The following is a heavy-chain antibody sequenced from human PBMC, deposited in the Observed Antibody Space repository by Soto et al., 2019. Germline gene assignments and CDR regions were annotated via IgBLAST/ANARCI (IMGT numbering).Heavy chain of an antibody. Sequence: RASVKVSCKASGFTFTSSAVQWVRQARGQRLEWIGWIVVGSGNTNYAQKFQERVTITRDMSTSTAYMELSSLRSEDTAVYYCAADHGYDSNFQHWGQGTLVTVSS. CDR2: IVVGSGNT. V-gene: IGHV1-58*01. CDR1: GFTFTSSA. CDR3: AADHGYDSNFQH. D-gene: IGHD3-22*01. J-gene: IGHJ1*01.